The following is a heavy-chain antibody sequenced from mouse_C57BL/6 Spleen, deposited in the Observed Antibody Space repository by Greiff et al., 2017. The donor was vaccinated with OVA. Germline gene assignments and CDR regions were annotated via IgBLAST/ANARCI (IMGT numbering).Heavy chain of an antibody. V-gene: IGHV1-64*01. D-gene: IGHD3-1*01. CDR1: GYTFTSYW. CDR2: IHPNSGST. CDR3: ARISGFDY. Sequence: VQLQQPGAELVKPGASVKLSCKASGYTFTSYWMHWVKQRPGQGLEWIGMIHPNSGSTNYNEKFKSKATLTVDKSSSTAYMQLRSLTSEDSAVYYCARISGFDYRGQGTTLTVSS. J-gene: IGHJ2*01.